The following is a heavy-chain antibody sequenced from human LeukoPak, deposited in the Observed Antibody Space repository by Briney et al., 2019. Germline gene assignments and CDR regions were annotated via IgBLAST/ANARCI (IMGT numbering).Heavy chain of an antibody. CDR3: ARDSELYNWFDP. D-gene: IGHD1-14*01. V-gene: IGHV1-2*02. CDR2: INPKSGGA. Sequence: ASVKASCKTSGYTFTGYYMHWVRQAPGQGLEWMGWINPKSGGAEYAQKFQGRVTMTRDTSISTAYMELSRLRSDDTAVYYCARDSELYNWFDPWGQGTLVTVSS. CDR1: GYTFTGYY. J-gene: IGHJ5*02.